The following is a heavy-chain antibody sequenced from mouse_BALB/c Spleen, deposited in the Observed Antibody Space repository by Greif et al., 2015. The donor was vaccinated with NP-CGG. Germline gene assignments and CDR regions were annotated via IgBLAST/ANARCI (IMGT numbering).Heavy chain of an antibody. V-gene: IGHV5-17*02. CDR3: AGLFDY. CDR2: ISSGSSTI. Sequence: EVKVVDSGGGLVQPGGSRKLSCAASGFTFSSFGMHWVRQAPEKGLEWVAYISSGSSTIYYADTVKGRFTISRDNPKNTLFLQMTSLRSEDTAMYYCAGLFDYWGQGTTLTVSS. J-gene: IGHJ2*01. CDR1: GFTFSSFG.